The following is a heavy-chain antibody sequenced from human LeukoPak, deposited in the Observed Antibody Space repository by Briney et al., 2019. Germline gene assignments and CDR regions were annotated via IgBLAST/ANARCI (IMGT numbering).Heavy chain of an antibody. CDR2: IDGDGSNT. Sequence: GGSLRLSCAASGFTFSYYWMHWVRQTPGKGLVWVSRIDGDGSNTNYADSVKGRFTISRENAKNTLYLQMNSLRAEDTAVYYCARPVVRGVKGGLDVWGQGTTVTVSS. J-gene: IGHJ6*02. V-gene: IGHV3-74*01. CDR3: ARPVVRGVKGGLDV. D-gene: IGHD3-10*01. CDR1: GFTFSYYW.